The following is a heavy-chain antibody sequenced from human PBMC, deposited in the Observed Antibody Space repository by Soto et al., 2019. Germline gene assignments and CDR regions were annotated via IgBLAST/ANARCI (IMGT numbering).Heavy chain of an antibody. J-gene: IGHJ6*03. D-gene: IGHD2-2*01. CDR2: IWYDGSNK. CDR3: ARDFHFQHYYMDV. V-gene: IGHV3-33*01. Sequence: GGSLRLSCAASGFTFSSYGMHWVRQAPGKGLEWVAVIWYDGSNKYYADSVKGRFTISRDNSKNTLYLQMNSLRAEDTAVYYCARDFHFQHYYMDVWGKGTTVTVSS. CDR1: GFTFSSYG.